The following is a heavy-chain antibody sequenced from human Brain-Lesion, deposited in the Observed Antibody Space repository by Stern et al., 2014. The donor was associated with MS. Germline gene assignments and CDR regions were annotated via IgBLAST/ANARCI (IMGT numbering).Heavy chain of an antibody. D-gene: IGHD1-14*01. CDR3: ARELPDLNAFDI. CDR1: GGSISSSNW. V-gene: IGHV4-4*02. CDR2: IYHSGGT. J-gene: IGHJ3*02. Sequence: VQLEESGPGLVKPSGTLSLTCAVSGGSISSSNWWSWVRQSPRKGLGGVGGIYHSGGTKYSPSFEIRVIISVDKSKTQFSLKLSYVTAADTAVYYCARELPDLNAFDIWGQGTMVTVSS.